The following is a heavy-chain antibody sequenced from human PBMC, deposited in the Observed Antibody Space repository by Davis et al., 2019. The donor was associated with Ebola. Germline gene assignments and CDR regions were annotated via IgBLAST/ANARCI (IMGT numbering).Heavy chain of an antibody. V-gene: IGHV3-30-3*01. CDR1: GFTFSSYA. CDR3: AKGGQWLVPFDP. CDR2: ISYDGSNK. D-gene: IGHD6-19*01. Sequence: GESLKISCAASGFTFSSYAMHWVRQAPGKGLEWVAVISYDGSNKYYADSVKGRFTISRDNSKNTLYLQMNSLRAEDTAVYYCAKGGQWLVPFDPWGQGTLVTVSS. J-gene: IGHJ5*02.